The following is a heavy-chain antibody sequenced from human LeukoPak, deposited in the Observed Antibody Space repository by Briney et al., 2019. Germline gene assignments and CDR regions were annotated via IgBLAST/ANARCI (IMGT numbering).Heavy chain of an antibody. Sequence: SVKVSFKASGGTFSSYAISWVRQAPGQGLEGMGRIIPILGIANYAQKFQGRVTITADKSTSTAYMELSSLRSEDTAVYYCARAQLGYCSSTSCYAYYYYGMDVWGQGTTVTVSS. V-gene: IGHV1-69*04. D-gene: IGHD2-2*01. CDR2: IIPILGIA. CDR1: GGTFSSYA. J-gene: IGHJ6*02. CDR3: ARAQLGYCSSTSCYAYYYYGMDV.